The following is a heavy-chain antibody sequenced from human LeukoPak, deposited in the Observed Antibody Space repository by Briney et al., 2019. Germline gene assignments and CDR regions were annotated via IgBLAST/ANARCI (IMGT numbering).Heavy chain of an antibody. J-gene: IGHJ6*03. CDR2: INPNSGGT. CDR1: GYTFTGYY. V-gene: IGHV1-2*02. Sequence: ASVKVSCKASGYTFTGYYMHWVRQAPGQELEWMGWINPNSGGTNYAQKFQGRVTMTRDTSTSTAYMELSRLRSDDTAVYYCAREFRERDNYYYYYMDVWGKGTTVTVSS. CDR3: AREFRERDNYYYYYMDV. D-gene: IGHD1-1*01.